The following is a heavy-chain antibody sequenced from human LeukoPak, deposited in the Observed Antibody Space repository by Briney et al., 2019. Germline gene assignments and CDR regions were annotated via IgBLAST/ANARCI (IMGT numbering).Heavy chain of an antibody. Sequence: TSETLSLTCTVSGGSISSYYWSWIRQPPGKGLEWIGYIYYGGSTNYNPSLKSRVTISVDTSKNQFSLKLSSVTAADTAVYYCARGPSIAAAGTFDYWGQGTLVTVSS. CDR1: GGSISSYY. CDR2: IYYGGST. V-gene: IGHV4-59*01. CDR3: ARGPSIAAAGTFDY. D-gene: IGHD6-13*01. J-gene: IGHJ4*02.